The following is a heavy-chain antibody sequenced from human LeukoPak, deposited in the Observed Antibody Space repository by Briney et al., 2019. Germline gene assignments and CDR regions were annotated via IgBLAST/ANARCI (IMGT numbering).Heavy chain of an antibody. D-gene: IGHD5-24*01. V-gene: IGHV3-23*01. CDR3: ATFRGDGYNLGFDN. CDR2: ISVTGDYT. J-gene: IGHJ4*02. Sequence: PGGSLRLSCADSGFTFSGYAVSWVRQPPGKGLEWVLGISVTGDYTHYADSVKGRFYVSRDNSKNTLYLHMNSLTVEDTAVYFCATFRGDGYNLGFDNWGQGTLVTVSS. CDR1: GFTFSGYA.